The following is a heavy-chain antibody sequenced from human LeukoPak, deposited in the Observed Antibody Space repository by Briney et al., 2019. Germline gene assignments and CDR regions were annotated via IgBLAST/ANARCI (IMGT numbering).Heavy chain of an antibody. Sequence: ASVKVSCKASGYTFTSYGISWVRQAPGQGLEWMGWISAYNGNTNYAQKLQGRVTMTTDTSTSTAYMELRSLRSDDTAVYYCARIQSYYYDSSGAFDIWGQGTMVTVSS. J-gene: IGHJ3*02. D-gene: IGHD3-22*01. V-gene: IGHV1-18*01. CDR2: ISAYNGNT. CDR1: GYTFTSYG. CDR3: ARIQSYYYDSSGAFDI.